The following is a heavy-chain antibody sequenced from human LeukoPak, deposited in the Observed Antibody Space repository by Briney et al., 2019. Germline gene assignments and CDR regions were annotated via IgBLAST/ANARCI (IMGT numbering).Heavy chain of an antibody. CDR2: ISSSSSTI. J-gene: IGHJ4*02. CDR1: GFTFSSYA. D-gene: IGHD4-23*01. Sequence: GGSLRLSCAASGFTFSSYAMSWVRQAPGKGPEWVSYISSSSSTIYYADSVKGRFTISRDNAKNSLYLQMNSLRAEDTAVYYCARDRRWNIDYWGQGTLVTVSS. CDR3: ARDRRWNIDY. V-gene: IGHV3-48*01.